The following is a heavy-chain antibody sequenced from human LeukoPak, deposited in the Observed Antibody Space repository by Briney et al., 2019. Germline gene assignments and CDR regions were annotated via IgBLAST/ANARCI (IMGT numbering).Heavy chain of an antibody. D-gene: IGHD6-13*01. CDR1: GFTFNNYN. V-gene: IGHV3-21*01. J-gene: IGHJ4*02. CDR2: IHSSRTYI. Sequence: PGGSLRLSCAASGFTFNNYNMNWVRQAPGKGLEWVSSIHSSRTYIYYADSVKGRFTISRDNAKNSLYLQMNSLKPEDTAVYYCARVAEAAAFDSWGQGTLVTVSS. CDR3: ARVAEAAAFDS.